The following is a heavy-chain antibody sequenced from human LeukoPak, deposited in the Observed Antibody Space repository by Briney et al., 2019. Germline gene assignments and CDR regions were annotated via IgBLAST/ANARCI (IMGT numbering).Heavy chain of an antibody. Sequence: GGSLRLSCAASGFTFSNYAISWVRQAPGKGLEWVSTIRSSGGSTYYADSVKGRFTISRDNSKNTLYLQMNSLRADDTAVYYCAKRGYIPAAVGLYYFDYWGQGALVTVSS. CDR1: GFTFSNYA. CDR3: AKRGYIPAAVGLYYFDY. V-gene: IGHV3-23*01. D-gene: IGHD6-13*01. CDR2: IRSSGGST. J-gene: IGHJ4*02.